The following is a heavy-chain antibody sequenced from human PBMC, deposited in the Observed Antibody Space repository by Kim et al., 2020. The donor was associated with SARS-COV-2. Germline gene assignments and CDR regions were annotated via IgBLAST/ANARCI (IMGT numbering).Heavy chain of an antibody. CDR1: GFTFSSYS. J-gene: IGHJ4*02. V-gene: IGHV3-21*01. Sequence: GGSLRLSCAASGFTFSSYSMNWVRQAPGKGLEWVSSISSSSSYIYYADSVKGRFTISRDNAKNSLYLQMNSLRAEDTAVYYCARYRDGSYLFDYWGQGTLVTVSS. CDR2: ISSSSSYI. CDR3: ARYRDGSYLFDY. D-gene: IGHD1-26*01.